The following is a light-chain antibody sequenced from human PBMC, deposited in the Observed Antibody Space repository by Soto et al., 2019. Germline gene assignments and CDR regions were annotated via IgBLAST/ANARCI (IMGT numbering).Light chain of an antibody. V-gene: IGKV1-33*01. CDR1: QDISNY. CDR3: QQYDNLPIFT. Sequence: DIQMTQSPSSLSASVGDRVTITCQASQDISNYLNWYQQKPGKAPKLLIYDASNLETGVPSRFIGSGSGTDFTFPISSLQPEDIATYYCQQYDNLPIFTFGPGTKVDIK. CDR2: DAS. J-gene: IGKJ3*01.